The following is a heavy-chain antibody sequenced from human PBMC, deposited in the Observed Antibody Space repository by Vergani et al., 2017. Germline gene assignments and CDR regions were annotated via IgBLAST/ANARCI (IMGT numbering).Heavy chain of an antibody. J-gene: IGHJ3*02. V-gene: IGHV1-46*01. Sequence: QVQLVQSGAEVKKPGASVKVSCKASGYPFTSYYMHWVRQAPGQGLEWLGIINPSGGSTSYAQKFQGRVTMTRDTSTSTVDMELSSLRSEDTAVYYCARDLGGVVIIGAFDIWGQGTMVTVSS. D-gene: IGHD3-3*01. CDR2: INPSGGST. CDR3: ARDLGGVVIIGAFDI. CDR1: GYPFTSYY.